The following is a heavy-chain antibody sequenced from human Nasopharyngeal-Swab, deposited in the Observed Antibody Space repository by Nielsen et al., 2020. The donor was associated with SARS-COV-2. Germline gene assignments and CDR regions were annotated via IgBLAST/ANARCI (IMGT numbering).Heavy chain of an antibody. CDR3: ALLITYGITMVRGAPGY. V-gene: IGHV3-74*01. D-gene: IGHD3-10*01. CDR2: INSDGSST. Sequence: GGSLRLSCAASGFTFSSYWMHWVRQAPGKGLVWVSRINSDGSSTSYADSVKGRFTISRDNAKNTLYLQMNSLRAEDTAVYYCALLITYGITMVRGAPGYWGQGTLVTVSS. J-gene: IGHJ4*02. CDR1: GFTFSSYW.